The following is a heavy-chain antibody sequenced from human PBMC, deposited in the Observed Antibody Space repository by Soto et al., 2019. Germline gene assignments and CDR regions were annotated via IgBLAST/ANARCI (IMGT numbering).Heavy chain of an antibody. CDR3: AKVSYYYDSIGSLHRFPYYFDY. V-gene: IGHV3-23*01. Sequence: PGGSLRLSCAASGFTFSSYAMSWVRQAPGKGLEWVSAISGSGGSTYYADSVKGRFTISRDNSKNTLYLQMNSLRAEDTAVYYCAKVSYYYDSIGSLHRFPYYFDYLGQGTLVSVSP. D-gene: IGHD3-22*01. CDR1: GFTFSSYA. J-gene: IGHJ4*02. CDR2: ISGSGGST.